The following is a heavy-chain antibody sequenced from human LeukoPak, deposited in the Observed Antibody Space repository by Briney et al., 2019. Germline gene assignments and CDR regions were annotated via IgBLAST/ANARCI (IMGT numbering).Heavy chain of an antibody. J-gene: IGHJ4*02. CDR3: ARTPKYYYDSSGRLDY. CDR1: GGSFSGYY. D-gene: IGHD3-22*01. CDR2: INHSGST. V-gene: IGHV4-34*01. Sequence: KSSETLSLTCAVYGGSFSGYYWSWIRQPPGKGLEWIGEINHSGSTNYTPSLKSRVTISVDTSKNQFSLKLSSATAADTAVYYCARTPKYYYDSSGRLDYWGQGTLVTVSS.